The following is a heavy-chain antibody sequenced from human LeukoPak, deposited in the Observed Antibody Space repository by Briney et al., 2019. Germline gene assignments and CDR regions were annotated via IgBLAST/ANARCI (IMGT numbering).Heavy chain of an antibody. J-gene: IGHJ4*02. CDR3: ARARDGYNPAANLFDY. D-gene: IGHD5-24*01. Sequence: GGSLRLSCAASGFTFSRDWMNWVRQAPGKTLEWVANINQDGSKKNYVDSVKGRFTISRDNAKNSVYLQMNSLRAEDTAVYYCARARDGYNPAANLFDYWGQGTLVTVSS. V-gene: IGHV3-7*01. CDR2: INQDGSKK. CDR1: GFTFSRDW.